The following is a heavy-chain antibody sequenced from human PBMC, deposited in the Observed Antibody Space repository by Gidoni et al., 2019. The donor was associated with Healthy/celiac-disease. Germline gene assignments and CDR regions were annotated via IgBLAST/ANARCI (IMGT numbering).Heavy chain of an antibody. V-gene: IGHV3-48*01. D-gene: IGHD3-3*01. J-gene: IGHJ4*02. CDR3: ARDMRYYDFWSGYPDY. CDR2: ISSSSSTI. CDR1: GFTFSRYS. Sequence: EVQLVESGGGLVQPGGSLRLSCAASGFTFSRYSMNWVRQAPGKGLEWVSYISSSSSTIYYADSVKGRFTISRDNAKNSLYLQMNSLRAEDTAVYYCARDMRYYDFWSGYPDYWGQGTLVTVSS.